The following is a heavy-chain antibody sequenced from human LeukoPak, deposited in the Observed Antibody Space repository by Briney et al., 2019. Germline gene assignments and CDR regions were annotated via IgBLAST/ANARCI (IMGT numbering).Heavy chain of an antibody. V-gene: IGHV3-23*01. CDR3: AKDFVRSGSYYSYFDY. CDR2: ISGSGGST. J-gene: IGHJ4*02. CDR1: GFTFSSYA. D-gene: IGHD3-10*01. Sequence: GGSLRLSCAASGFTFSSYAMSWVRQAPGKGLEWVSAISGSGGSTYYADSVKGRFTISRDNSKNTLYLQMNSLRAGDTAVYYCAKDFVRSGSYYSYFDYWGQGTLVTVSS.